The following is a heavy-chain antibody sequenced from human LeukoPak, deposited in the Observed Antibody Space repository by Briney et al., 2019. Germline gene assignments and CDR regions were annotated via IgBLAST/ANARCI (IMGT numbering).Heavy chain of an antibody. CDR1: GGSISSSNW. CDR3: ARFRNQYQPLSQDGFDY. D-gene: IGHD2-2*01. CDR2: IYHSGST. Sequence: SETLSLTCAVSGGSISSSNWWSWVRQPPGKGLEWIGEIYHSGSTNYNPSLKSRVTISVDKSKNQFSLKLSSVTAADTAVYYCARFRNQYQPLSQDGFDYWGQGTLVTVSS. J-gene: IGHJ4*02. V-gene: IGHV4-4*02.